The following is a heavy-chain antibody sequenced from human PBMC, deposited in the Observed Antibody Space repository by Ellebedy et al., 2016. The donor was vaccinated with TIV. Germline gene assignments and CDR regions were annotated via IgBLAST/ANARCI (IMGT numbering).Heavy chain of an antibody. CDR3: AKLSGIAVAASVAFDI. Sequence: GESLKISCAASGFTFSSYAMSWVRQAPGKGLEWVSAISGSGGSTYYADSVKGRFTISRDNSKNTLYLQMNSLRAEDTAVYYCAKLSGIAVAASVAFDIWGQGTMVTVSS. CDR2: ISGSGGST. J-gene: IGHJ3*02. D-gene: IGHD6-19*01. V-gene: IGHV3-23*01. CDR1: GFTFSSYA.